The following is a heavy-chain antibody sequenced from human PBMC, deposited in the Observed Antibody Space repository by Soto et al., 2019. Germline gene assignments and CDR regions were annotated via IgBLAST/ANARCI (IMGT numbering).Heavy chain of an antibody. CDR2: IIPIFNTP. D-gene: IGHD1-1*01. CDR3: ARDKTGTNYYNGLDV. V-gene: IGHV1-69*12. CDR1: GGTFNTYA. J-gene: IGHJ6*02. Sequence: QVQLVQTGGEVKKPGSSVKVSCKASGGTFNTYAISWVRQAPGQGLEWMGGIIPIFNTPNYAQRFQGRVTITADESTSTAYMELSSLRSEDTALYYCARDKTGTNYYNGLDVWGQGTTVTVSS.